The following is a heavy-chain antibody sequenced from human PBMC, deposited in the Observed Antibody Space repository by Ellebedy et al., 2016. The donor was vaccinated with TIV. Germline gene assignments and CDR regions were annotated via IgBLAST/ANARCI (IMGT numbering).Heavy chain of an antibody. CDR1: GFTFSSFG. CDR2: IDSSSNYI. D-gene: IGHD4-23*01. Sequence: GESLKISCAASGFTFSSFGMNWVRQASGKGLEWVSAIDSSSNYIYYADPVKGRFTISRDNAKNSLYLHMNSLRAEDTAVYYCARSTVINPEGDAYDIWGQGTKVTVSS. V-gene: IGHV3-21*06. CDR3: ARSTVINPEGDAYDI. J-gene: IGHJ3*02.